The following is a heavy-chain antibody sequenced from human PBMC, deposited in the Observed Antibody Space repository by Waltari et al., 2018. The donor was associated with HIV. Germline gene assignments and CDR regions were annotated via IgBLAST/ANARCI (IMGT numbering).Heavy chain of an antibody. Sequence: VQLVESGGGLVQPGGSLRLSCAASGFTFTSYWMIWVRQAPGKGLEWVANIKHDGSEKYYVGSVKGRFTISRDNAKSSLYLQMNSLRAEDTAVYYCARGDNWNSNWFDPWGQGTLVTVSS. J-gene: IGHJ5*02. CDR2: IKHDGSEK. CDR3: ARGDNWNSNWFDP. CDR1: GFTFTSYW. V-gene: IGHV3-7*01. D-gene: IGHD1-7*01.